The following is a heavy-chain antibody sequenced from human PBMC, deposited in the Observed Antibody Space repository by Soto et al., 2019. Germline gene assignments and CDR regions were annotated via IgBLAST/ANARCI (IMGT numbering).Heavy chain of an antibody. J-gene: IGHJ4*02. CDR2: IYHSGST. V-gene: IGHV4-4*02. D-gene: IGHD3-10*01. CDR1: GGSISSTNW. CDR3: ATSSLRYYYNGTSPIDY. Sequence: KPSETLSLTCGVSGGSISSTNWWSWVRHPPGKGLEWIGEIYHSGSTNYNPSLSLKSRVTISVDKSKNQFSLKLNSVTAADTAVYYCATSSLRYYYNGTSPIDYWGQGTLVTVYS.